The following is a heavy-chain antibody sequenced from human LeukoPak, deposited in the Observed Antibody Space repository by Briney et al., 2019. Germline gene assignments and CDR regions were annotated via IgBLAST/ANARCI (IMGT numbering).Heavy chain of an antibody. D-gene: IGHD6-19*01. J-gene: IGHJ6*02. CDR2: ISYDGSNK. CDR3: AKMESVAGIFYGMDV. V-gene: IGHV3-30*18. CDR1: GFTFSSYG. Sequence: GGSLRLSCAASGFTFSSYGMHWVRQAPGKGLGWVAVISYDGSNKYYADSVKGRFTISRDNSKNTLYLQMNSLRAEDTAVYYCAKMESVAGIFYGMDVWGQGTTVTVSS.